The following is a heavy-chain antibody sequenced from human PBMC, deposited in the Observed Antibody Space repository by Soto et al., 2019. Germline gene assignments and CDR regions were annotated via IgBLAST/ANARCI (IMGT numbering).Heavy chain of an antibody. CDR3: ARESEDLTSNFDY. Sequence: PGGSLRLWCGAYWFMFTRYSMNWVRHSPGKGLEWVSSISSTANYINYGDSIKGRFTISRDNAKNSLYLEMSSLRAEDTAVYYCARESEDLTSNFDYWGQGTLVTVSS. CDR1: WFMFTRYS. J-gene: IGHJ4*02. V-gene: IGHV3-21*06. CDR2: ISSTANYI.